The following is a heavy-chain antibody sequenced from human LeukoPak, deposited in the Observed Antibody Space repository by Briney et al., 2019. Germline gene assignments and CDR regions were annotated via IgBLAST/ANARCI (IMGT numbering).Heavy chain of an antibody. J-gene: IGHJ4*02. Sequence: AGSLRLSCAASGFTVSSNYMSWVRQAPGKGLEWVSVIYSDGRTYYADSVKGRFTISRDNSKNTLYLQMSSLRAEDTAVYYCVKDGAIDVVRGVISPFDYWGQGTLVTVSS. CDR2: IYSDGRT. D-gene: IGHD3-10*01. CDR1: GFTVSSNY. CDR3: VKDGAIDVVRGVISPFDY. V-gene: IGHV3-53*05.